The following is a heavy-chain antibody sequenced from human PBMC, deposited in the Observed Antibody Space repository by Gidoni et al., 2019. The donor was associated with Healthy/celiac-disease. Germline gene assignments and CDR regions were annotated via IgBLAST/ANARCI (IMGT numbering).Heavy chain of an antibody. D-gene: IGHD4-4*01. J-gene: IGHJ4*02. CDR3: ARVSEDYSNYAYFDY. CDR1: GYSFTSYW. CDR2: IYPGDSDT. Sequence: EVQLVQSGAEVKKPGESLKISCKGSGYSFTSYWIGWVRQMPGKGLEWMGIIYPGDSDTRYSPSFQGQVTISADKSISTAYLQWSSLKASDTAMYYCARVSEDYSNYAYFDYWGQGTLVTVSS. V-gene: IGHV5-51*01.